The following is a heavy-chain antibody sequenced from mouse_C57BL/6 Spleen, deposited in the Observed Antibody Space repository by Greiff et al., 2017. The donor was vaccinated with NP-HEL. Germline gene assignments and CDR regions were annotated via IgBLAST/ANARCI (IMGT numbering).Heavy chain of an antibody. CDR1: GYTFTSYW. Sequence: QVQLQQPGAELVKPGASVKLSCKASGYTFTSYWMQWVKQRPGQGLEWIGEIDPSDSYTNSNQKFKGKATLTVDTSSSTAYMQLSSLTSEDSAVYYCARAYYGSSPFDDWGQGTTLTVSS. CDR2: IDPSDSYT. CDR3: ARAYYGSSPFDD. D-gene: IGHD1-1*01. J-gene: IGHJ2*01. V-gene: IGHV1-50*01.